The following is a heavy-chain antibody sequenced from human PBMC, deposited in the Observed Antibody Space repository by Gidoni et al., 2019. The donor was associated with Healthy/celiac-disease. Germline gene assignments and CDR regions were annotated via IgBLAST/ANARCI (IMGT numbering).Heavy chain of an antibody. Sequence: QVQLQESGPGLVKPSQTLSLTCTVSGGSISSGYYYWSWIRQPPGKGLEWIGYIYYSGSTYYNPSLKSRVTISVDTSKNQFSLKLSSVTAADTAVYYCARADSPTYYYDSSQVGFFDYWGQGTLVTVSS. CDR1: GGSISSGYYY. D-gene: IGHD3-22*01. CDR3: ARADSPTYYYDSSQVGFFDY. V-gene: IGHV4-30-4*01. J-gene: IGHJ4*02. CDR2: IYYSGST.